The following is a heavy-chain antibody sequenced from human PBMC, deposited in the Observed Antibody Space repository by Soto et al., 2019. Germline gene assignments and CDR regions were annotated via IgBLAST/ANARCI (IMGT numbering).Heavy chain of an antibody. CDR2: IYHSGST. Sequence: TLSLTCTVSGGSISSGGYSWSWIRQPPGKGLEWIGYIYHSGSTYYNPSLKSRVIISVDRSKNQFSLKLSSVTAADTAVYYCARTRYCSSTTCDGWFDPWGQGTLVTVSS. D-gene: IGHD2-2*01. CDR1: GGSISSGGYS. J-gene: IGHJ5*02. V-gene: IGHV4-30-2*01. CDR3: ARTRYCSSTTCDGWFDP.